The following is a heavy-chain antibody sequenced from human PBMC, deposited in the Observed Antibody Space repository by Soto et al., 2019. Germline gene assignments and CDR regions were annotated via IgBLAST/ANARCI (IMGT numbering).Heavy chain of an antibody. V-gene: IGHV4-4*07. D-gene: IGHD3-22*01. Sequence: QVQLQESGPGLVKSSETLSLTCTISGGSFSSYYWSWIRQPAGKGLEWIGRIYVSGSTNYNPSLKSRVTMSVDTSKSQFSLRLSSVTAADTAVYYCARDYYYYDTREDVFDVWGQGTMVTVSS. J-gene: IGHJ3*01. CDR1: GGSFSSYY. CDR2: IYVSGST. CDR3: ARDYYYYDTREDVFDV.